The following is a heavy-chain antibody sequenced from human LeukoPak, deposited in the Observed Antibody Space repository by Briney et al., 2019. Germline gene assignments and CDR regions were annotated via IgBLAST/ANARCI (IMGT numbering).Heavy chain of an antibody. CDR3: AKDLDSSGWYNFDY. CDR1: GFTCSSYA. D-gene: IGHD6-19*01. J-gene: IGHJ4*02. V-gene: IGHV3-23*01. Sequence: GGSLRLXCAASGFTCSSYAMSWVRRAPGKGLESVSAISGSGGSTYYADSVKGRFTISRDNSKNTLYLQMNSLRAEDTAVYYCAKDLDSSGWYNFDYWGQGTLVTVSS. CDR2: ISGSGGST.